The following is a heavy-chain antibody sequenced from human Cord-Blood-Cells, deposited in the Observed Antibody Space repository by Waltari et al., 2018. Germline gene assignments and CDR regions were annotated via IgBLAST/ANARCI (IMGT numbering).Heavy chain of an antibody. V-gene: IGHV1-69*01. D-gene: IGHD3-3*01. J-gene: IGHJ3*02. CDR3: ARGGTYYDFWSGYSYDAFYI. CDR1: GVTFSSYA. Sequence: QVRWVQSGGEVKKHGSQGKGACKPSGVTFSSYAISWVGQTRGQGLELMGGSIPDVGTSNYAPKFQCIVTITADESTSTAYMELSSLRSEDTAVYYCARGGTYYDFWSGYSYDAFYIWGQGTMVTVSS. CDR2: SIPDVGTS.